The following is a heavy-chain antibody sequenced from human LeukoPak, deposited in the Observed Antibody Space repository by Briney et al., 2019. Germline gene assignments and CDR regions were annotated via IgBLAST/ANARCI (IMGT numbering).Heavy chain of an antibody. V-gene: IGHV3-53*01. D-gene: IGHD4-17*01. Sequence: ETLSLTCTVSGGSISSSTDYWGWIRQAPGKGLEWVSFIYSDNTHYADSVKGRFTISRDNSKNTPYLQMNSLRAEDTAVYYCAKAPYGDHSYYMDAWGKGTAVTISS. CDR2: IYSDNT. J-gene: IGHJ6*03. CDR3: AKAPYGDHSYYMDA. CDR1: GGSISSSTDY.